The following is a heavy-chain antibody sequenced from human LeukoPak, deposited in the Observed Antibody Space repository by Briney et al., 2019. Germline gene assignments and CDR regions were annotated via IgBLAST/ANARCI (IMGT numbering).Heavy chain of an antibody. CDR1: GFTFSSYA. Sequence: AGGSLRLSCAASGFTFSSYAMHWVRQAPGKGLEWVAVISYDGSNKYYADSVKGRFTISRDNSKNTLYLQMNNLRAEDTAVYYCAPRVVGSAPFDYWGQGTLVTVSS. J-gene: IGHJ4*02. CDR2: ISYDGSNK. V-gene: IGHV3-30*04. CDR3: APRVVGSAPFDY. D-gene: IGHD2-15*01.